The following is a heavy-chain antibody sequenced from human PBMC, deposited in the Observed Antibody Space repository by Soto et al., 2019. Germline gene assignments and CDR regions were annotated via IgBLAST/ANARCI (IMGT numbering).Heavy chain of an antibody. Sequence: GGSLRLSCAASGFSFGSYDMSWVRQTPGKGLEWVSAISDNGGGTYHAESVQGRFTISRDNSKNTLTLQMDSLRVDDTAIYYCVRGGNKFSDWGQGTLVTVSS. V-gene: IGHV3-23*01. CDR1: GFSFGSYD. D-gene: IGHD3-16*01. J-gene: IGHJ4*02. CDR3: VRGGNKFSD. CDR2: ISDNGGGT.